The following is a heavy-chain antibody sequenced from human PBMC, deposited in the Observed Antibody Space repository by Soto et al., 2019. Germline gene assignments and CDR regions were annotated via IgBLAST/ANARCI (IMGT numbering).Heavy chain of an antibody. CDR1: GGSISNGGYY. Sequence: QVQLQESGPGLLKPSQTLSLTCTLSGGSISNGGYYWRWIRQHPEKGLEWIAYIYHSGTTYYNPSLQSRVTVSMDKSKSQFSLSLTAVTAADTAVYYCARGLNHWSHFDAFDIWGQGKMVTVSS. CDR2: IYHSGTT. D-gene: IGHD1-26*01. J-gene: IGHJ3*02. V-gene: IGHV4-31*03. CDR3: ARGLNHWSHFDAFDI.